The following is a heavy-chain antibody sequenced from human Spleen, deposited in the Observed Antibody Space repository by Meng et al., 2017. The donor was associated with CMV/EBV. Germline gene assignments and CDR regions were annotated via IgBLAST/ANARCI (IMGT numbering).Heavy chain of an antibody. V-gene: IGHV4-39*07. CDR2: IHYSGST. Sequence: SETLSLTCTVSGGSISGTSYYWGCIRQPPGKGLEWIGSIHYSGSTYYNPSLKSRVTISLDTSKNQFSLRLSSVTAADTAVYYCARNPSGAKGMDVWGQGTTVTVSS. CDR1: GGSISGTSYY. D-gene: IGHD1-26*01. J-gene: IGHJ6*02. CDR3: ARNPSGAKGMDV.